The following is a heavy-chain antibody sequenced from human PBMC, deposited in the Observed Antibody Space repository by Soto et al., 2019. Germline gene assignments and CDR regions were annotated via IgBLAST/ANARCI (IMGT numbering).Heavy chain of an antibody. Sequence: GGSLRLSCAASGFTFSSQPMSWVRQAPGKGLEWVAAIAESGGGAAYVGSVEGRFTISRDNAQNSLYLQMNSLTSEDTAVYYCARDRSADRFVQYFQHWGPGTLVTVSS. D-gene: IGHD6-19*01. CDR3: ARDRSADRFVQYFQH. V-gene: IGHV3-23*01. J-gene: IGHJ1*01. CDR2: IAESGGGA. CDR1: GFTFSSQP.